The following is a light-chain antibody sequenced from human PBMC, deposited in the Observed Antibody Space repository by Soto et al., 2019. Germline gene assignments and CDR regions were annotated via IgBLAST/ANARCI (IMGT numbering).Light chain of an antibody. CDR3: QQYNPYSPWT. V-gene: IGKV1-5*03. Sequence: DIQMTQSPSTLSASVGDRVTITCRASQSITGWLAWFQQKPGKAPKLXXSKASSLQSGVPSRFSGSGSGTEFTLTISSLQPDDFATYYCQQYNPYSPWTFGQGTKVDIK. CDR2: KAS. CDR1: QSITGW. J-gene: IGKJ1*01.